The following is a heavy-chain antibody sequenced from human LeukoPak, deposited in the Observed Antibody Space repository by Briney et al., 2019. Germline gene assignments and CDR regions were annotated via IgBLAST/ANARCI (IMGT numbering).Heavy chain of an antibody. J-gene: IGHJ4*02. CDR3: ARGDYDFWSGYLHFFDY. D-gene: IGHD3-3*01. Sequence: ASVKVSCKASGYTSTSYYMHWVRQAPGQGLEWMGIINPSGGSTSYAQKFQGRVTMTRDTSTSTVYMELSSLRSEDTAVYYCARGDYDFWSGYLHFFDYWGQGTLVTVSS. CDR1: GYTSTSYY. CDR2: INPSGGST. V-gene: IGHV1-46*03.